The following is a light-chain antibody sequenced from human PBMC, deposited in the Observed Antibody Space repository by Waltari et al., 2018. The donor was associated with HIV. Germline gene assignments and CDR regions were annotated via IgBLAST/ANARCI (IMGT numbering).Light chain of an antibody. CDR3: CSYAGSGLV. CDR1: SSDVGAYTL. V-gene: IGLV2-23*02. J-gene: IGLJ3*02. Sequence: QSALTQSASVSGSPGQSITISCTGTSSDVGAYTLLSWYQQHPGEVPKLLIYEVTKRPSGVSTRFSGSKSANTASLTISGLQAEDEADYYCCSYAGSGLVFGGGTKLTVL. CDR2: EVT.